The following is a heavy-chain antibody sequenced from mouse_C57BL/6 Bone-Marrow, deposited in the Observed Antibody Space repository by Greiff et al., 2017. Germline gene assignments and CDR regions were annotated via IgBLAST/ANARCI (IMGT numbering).Heavy chain of an antibody. D-gene: IGHD1-1*01. CDR3: ARRDFIATVVAPFYAMDY. CDR2: IHPRSGNT. J-gene: IGHJ4*01. Sequence: VQLQQSGAELVRPGASVKLSCKASGYTFTSYGISWVKQTPGQGLEWIGEIHPRSGNTYYNEKFKGKATLTVDKSSSTAYMELRSLTSEDSAVYFCARRDFIATVVAPFYAMDYWGQGTSVTVSS. CDR1: GYTFTSYG. V-gene: IGHV1-81*01.